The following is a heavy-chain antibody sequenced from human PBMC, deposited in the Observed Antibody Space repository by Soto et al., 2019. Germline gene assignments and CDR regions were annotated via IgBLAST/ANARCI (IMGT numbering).Heavy chain of an antibody. J-gene: IGHJ6*04. Sequence: QVQLVESGGGVVQPGRSLRLSCAASGFIFTSYGMHWVRQAPGKGLEWMALILHDGSAEYYADSVKGRFTISRDNSKNTLYLQMNSLTAEDTAVYYCAISRDGYSFYFYYGMDGWVEGTTVTVSS. CDR3: AISRDGYSFYFYYGMDG. CDR1: GFIFTSYG. V-gene: IGHV3-30*03. D-gene: IGHD4-4*01. CDR2: ILHDGSAE.